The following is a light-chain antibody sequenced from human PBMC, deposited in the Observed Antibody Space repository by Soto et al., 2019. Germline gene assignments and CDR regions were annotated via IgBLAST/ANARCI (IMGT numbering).Light chain of an antibody. CDR3: ISYTTSNNFDYV. Sequence: QSALTQPASVSGSPGQSITISCAGAYSDIGGYNYVSWYQQHPGKAPKLIIYDVTNRPSGVSNRFSGSKSGITASLTISGLQAEDEADYYCISYTTSNNFDYVFGTGTKVPVL. CDR1: YSDIGGYNY. CDR2: DVT. V-gene: IGLV2-14*03. J-gene: IGLJ1*01.